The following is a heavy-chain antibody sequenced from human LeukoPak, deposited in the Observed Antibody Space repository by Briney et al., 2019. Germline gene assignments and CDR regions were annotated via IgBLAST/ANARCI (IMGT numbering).Heavy chain of an antibody. V-gene: IGHV3-74*01. Sequence: GGSLRLSCAASGFTFSSNWMHWVRQVPGKGPVWVSRVNSEGQTTYYADSVKGRFIISRDNAKNTLYLQMNSLRAEDTAVYYCARDPGSSSHDWYFDLWGRGTLVTVSS. CDR1: GFTFSSNW. J-gene: IGHJ2*01. D-gene: IGHD1-26*01. CDR3: ARDPGSSSHDWYFDL. CDR2: VNSEGQTT.